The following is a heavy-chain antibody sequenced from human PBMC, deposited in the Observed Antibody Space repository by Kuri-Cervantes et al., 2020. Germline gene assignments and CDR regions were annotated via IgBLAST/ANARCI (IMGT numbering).Heavy chain of an antibody. CDR2: ITPFNGNT. Sequence: SVKVSCKASGYTFTYRYLHWVRQAPGQALEWMGWITPFNGNTNYAQKFQERVTIRRDMSTSTAYMELNSLRSEDTAVYYCAADKTYYYDSRGYHYVGLDAFDIWGQGTMVTVSS. J-gene: IGHJ3*02. D-gene: IGHD3-22*01. CDR1: GYTFTYRY. CDR3: AADKTYYYDSRGYHYVGLDAFDI. V-gene: IGHV1-45*01.